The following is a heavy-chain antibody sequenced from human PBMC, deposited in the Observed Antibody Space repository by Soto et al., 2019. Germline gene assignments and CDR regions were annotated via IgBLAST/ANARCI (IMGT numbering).Heavy chain of an antibody. Sequence: SQTLSLTCAISGDSVSSNSAAWNWIRQSPSRGLEWLGRTYYRSRWYNDYAVSVKSRITINPDTSKNQFSLQLNSVTPEDAAADYCATGLSPLCCSTSCYQQRRDDYYYYMDVWGKGTTVTVSS. D-gene: IGHD2-2*01. V-gene: IGHV6-1*01. CDR2: TYYRSRWYN. CDR1: GDSVSSNSAA. CDR3: ATGLSPLCCSTSCYQQRRDDYYYYMDV. J-gene: IGHJ6*03.